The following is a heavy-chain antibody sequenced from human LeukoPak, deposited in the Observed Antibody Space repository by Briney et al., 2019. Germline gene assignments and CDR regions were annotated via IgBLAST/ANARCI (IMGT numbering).Heavy chain of an antibody. J-gene: IGHJ1*01. V-gene: IGHV3-48*02. Sequence: GGSLRLSCAVSGFTFSTYSMNWVRQAPGKGLEWVSYISSSSSTIYYADSVKGRFTISRDNAKHSLYLQMNSLRDEDTAVYYCAKDSDYYHSSGYYYAYFQHWGQGTLVTVSS. D-gene: IGHD3-22*01. CDR3: AKDSDYYHSSGYYYAYFQH. CDR1: GFTFSTYS. CDR2: ISSSSSTI.